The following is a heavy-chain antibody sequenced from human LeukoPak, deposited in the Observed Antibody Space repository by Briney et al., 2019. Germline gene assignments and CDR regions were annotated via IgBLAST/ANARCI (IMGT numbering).Heavy chain of an antibody. V-gene: IGHV4-31*03. J-gene: IGHJ6*02. CDR2: IDYSGST. CDR3: AREGGLGYYYYGMDV. Sequence: SETLSLTCTVSGGSISSGGYYWSWLRQHPGRGLEWVGYIDYSGSTYYNPSLKSRVTISVDTSKNQFSLKMSSVTAGDTAVYYWAREGGLGYYYYGMDVWGQGTTVTVSS. CDR1: GGSISSGGYY. D-gene: IGHD3-16*01.